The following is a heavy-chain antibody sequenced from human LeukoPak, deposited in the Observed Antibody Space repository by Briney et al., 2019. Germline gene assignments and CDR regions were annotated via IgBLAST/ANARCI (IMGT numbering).Heavy chain of an antibody. D-gene: IGHD3-9*01. J-gene: IGHJ4*02. CDR1: GGSISNYY. CDR2: IYDSGST. Sequence: SETLSLTCTVSGGSISNYYWSWIRQPPGKGLEWIGYIYDSGSTNYNPSLKSRVTISVDTSKNQFSLKLSSVTAADTAVYYCARRRIFWLPFDYWGQGTLVTVSS. V-gene: IGHV4-59*12. CDR3: ARRRIFWLPFDY.